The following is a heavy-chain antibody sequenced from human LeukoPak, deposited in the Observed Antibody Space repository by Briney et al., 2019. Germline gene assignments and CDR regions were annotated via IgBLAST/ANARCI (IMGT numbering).Heavy chain of an antibody. J-gene: IGHJ3*02. CDR1: GFTFSSYA. CDR3: AKDSSGYYAFDI. D-gene: IGHD3-22*01. CDR2: ISGSGGST. Sequence: GVSLRLSCAASGFTFSSYAMSWVRQGPGQGLEWISAISGSGGSTYYADSVKGRFTISRDNSKNTLYLQMNSLRAEDTAVYYCAKDSSGYYAFDIWGQGTMVTVSS. V-gene: IGHV3-23*01.